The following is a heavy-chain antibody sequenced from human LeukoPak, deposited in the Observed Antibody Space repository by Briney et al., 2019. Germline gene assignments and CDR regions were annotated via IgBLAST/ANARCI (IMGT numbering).Heavy chain of an antibody. CDR2: ISYDGSSK. V-gene: IGHV3-30-3*01. Sequence: GRSLRLSCAASGFTFSSYAMHWVRQAPGKGLEWVAVISYDGSSKYYADSVKGRFTISRDNSKNTLYLQMNSLRAEDTAVYYCARETYYYGSGSYIDYWGQGTLVTVSS. CDR3: ARETYYYGSGSYIDY. D-gene: IGHD3-10*01. J-gene: IGHJ4*02. CDR1: GFTFSSYA.